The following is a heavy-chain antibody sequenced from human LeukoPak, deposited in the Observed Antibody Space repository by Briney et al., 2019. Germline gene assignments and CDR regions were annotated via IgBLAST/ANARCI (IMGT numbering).Heavy chain of an antibody. V-gene: IGHV3-23*01. CDR1: GFSFTTYG. CDR2: ISGSGGT. CDR3: AKDSPYYYYDSSGYYSYFDY. J-gene: IGHJ4*02. Sequence: PGGSLRLSCAASGFSFTTYGVSWVRQSPGEGLDWVSSISGSGGTYYADSVKGRFTISRDNSKNTVYLQMNSLRAEDTAVYYCAKDSPYYYYDSSGYYSYFDYWGQGTLVTVSS. D-gene: IGHD3-22*01.